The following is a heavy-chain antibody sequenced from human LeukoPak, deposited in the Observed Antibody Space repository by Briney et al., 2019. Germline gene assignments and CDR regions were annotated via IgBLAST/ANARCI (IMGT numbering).Heavy chain of an antibody. CDR1: VFTMSTYW. V-gene: IGHV3-7*01. J-gene: IGHJ3*01. CDR2: IKQDGTEK. D-gene: IGHD1-26*01. CDR3: GREMGLSDAFDF. Sequence: PGGSLRLXCGASVFTMSTYWMSWVRRAPGKGREWVANIKQDGTEKYYVDSVKGRFTISRDNAKNSVYLQMSSLSVEDTAVYYCGREMGLSDAFDFWGQGTMVTVSS.